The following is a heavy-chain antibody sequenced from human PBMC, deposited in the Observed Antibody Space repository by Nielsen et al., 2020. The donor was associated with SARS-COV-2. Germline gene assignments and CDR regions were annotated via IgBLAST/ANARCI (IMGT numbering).Heavy chain of an antibody. CDR3: AKLSGSYQSSDY. CDR2: ISGSGSRT. J-gene: IGHJ4*02. V-gene: IGHV3-23*01. CDR1: GFTFSSYA. D-gene: IGHD1-26*01. Sequence: GESLKISCTASGFTFSSYAMSWVRQAPGKGLEWVSAISGSGSRTSYADSVKGRFTISRDNAKNSLYLQMNSLRAEDTALYYCAKLSGSYQSSDYWGQGTLVTVSS.